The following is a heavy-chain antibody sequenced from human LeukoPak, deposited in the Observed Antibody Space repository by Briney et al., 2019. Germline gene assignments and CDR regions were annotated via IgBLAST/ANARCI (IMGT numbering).Heavy chain of an antibody. J-gene: IGHJ4*02. Sequence: GASVKVSCKASGYIFTSYGISWVRQAPGQGLEWMGWINPNSGGTNYAQKFQGRVTMTRDTSISTAYMELSRLRSDDTAVYYCARAPYYYGSGSYVYFDYWGQGTLVTVSS. V-gene: IGHV1-2*02. CDR1: GYIFTSYG. D-gene: IGHD3-10*01. CDR3: ARAPYYYGSGSYVYFDY. CDR2: INPNSGGT.